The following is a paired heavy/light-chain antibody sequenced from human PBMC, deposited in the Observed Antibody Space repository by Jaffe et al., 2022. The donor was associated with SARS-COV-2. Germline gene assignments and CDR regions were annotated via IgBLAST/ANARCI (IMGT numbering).Light chain of an antibody. CDR1: SSNIGSNT. J-gene: IGLJ3*02. CDR2: TNN. V-gene: IGLV1-44*01. Sequence: QSVLTQPPSASGTPGQRVTLSCSGSSSNIGSNTVNWYQQLPGTAPKLLIYTNNQRPSGVPDRFSGSKSGTSASLAISGLQSEDEADYYCAAWDDSLNGVVFGGGTKLTVL. CDR3: AAWDDSLNGVV.
Heavy chain of an antibody. CDR2: ISTSSIYI. CDR3: AGGNSAGDFWSGYYGWFDL. CDR1: GFTFSTYT. J-gene: IGHJ5*02. Sequence: VQLVESGGGLVKPGGSLRLSCAASGFTFSTYTMSWVRQAPGKGLEWVSSISTSSIYIYYADSVKGRFTISRDNAKNSLYLQMNSLRAEDTAVYYCAGGNSAGDFWSGYYGWFDLWGQGTLVTVSS. V-gene: IGHV3-21*01. D-gene: IGHD3-3*01.